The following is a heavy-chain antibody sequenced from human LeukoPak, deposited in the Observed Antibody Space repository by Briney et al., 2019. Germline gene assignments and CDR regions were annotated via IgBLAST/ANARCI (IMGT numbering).Heavy chain of an antibody. CDR3: AKSSGRYSGSYFDY. D-gene: IGHD3-10*01. Sequence: GGSLRLSCAASGFTFSSYWMHWVRQAPGKGLVWVSRISGDGGVTSYADSVRGRFTISRDNSKNTLYLQMNSLRAEDTALYYCAKSSGRYSGSYFDYWGQGTLVTVSS. J-gene: IGHJ4*02. CDR2: ISGDGGVT. V-gene: IGHV3-74*01. CDR1: GFTFSSYW.